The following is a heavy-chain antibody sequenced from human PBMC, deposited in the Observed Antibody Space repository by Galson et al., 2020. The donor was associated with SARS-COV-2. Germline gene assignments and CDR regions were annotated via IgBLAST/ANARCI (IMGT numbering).Heavy chain of an antibody. CDR3: ARVWERGFSYGNWFDP. V-gene: IGHV1-8*01. J-gene: IGHJ5*02. Sequence: ASVKVSCKASGYTFTNYDINWVRQATGEGIEWMGWMNPKSGNTGYVQKFQGRVTMTRDTSTSTAYMELSSLRSEDTAVYYCARVWERGFSYGNWFDPWGQGTLVTVSS. D-gene: IGHD5-18*01. CDR1: GYTFTNYD. CDR2: MNPKSGNT.